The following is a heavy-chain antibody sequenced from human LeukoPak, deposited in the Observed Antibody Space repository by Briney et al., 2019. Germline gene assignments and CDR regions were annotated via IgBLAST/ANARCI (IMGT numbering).Heavy chain of an antibody. D-gene: IGHD3-9*01. CDR2: INHSGST. CDR3: ARGSPVPLRYFDWFQRGNWFDP. J-gene: IGHJ5*02. Sequence: SETLSLTCAVYGGSFSGYYWSWIRQPPGKGLEWIGEINHSGSTNYNPSLKSRVTISVGTSKNQFSLKLSSVTAADTAVYYCARGSPVPLRYFDWFQRGNWFDPWGQGTLVTVSS. V-gene: IGHV4-34*01. CDR1: GGSFSGYY.